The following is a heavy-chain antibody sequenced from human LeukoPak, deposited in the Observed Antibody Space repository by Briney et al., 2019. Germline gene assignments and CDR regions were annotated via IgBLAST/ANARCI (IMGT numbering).Heavy chain of an antibody. CDR1: GGSVSSGTYY. CDR2: INHSGST. CDR3: AGTRGPYYFDY. D-gene: IGHD3-10*01. J-gene: IGHJ4*02. Sequence: SETLSLTCIVSGGSVSSGTYYWGWIRQPPGKGLEWIGEINHSGSTNYNPSLKSRVTISVDTSKNQFSLKLSSVTAADTAVYYCAGTRGPYYFDYWGQGTLVTVSS. V-gene: IGHV4-39*07.